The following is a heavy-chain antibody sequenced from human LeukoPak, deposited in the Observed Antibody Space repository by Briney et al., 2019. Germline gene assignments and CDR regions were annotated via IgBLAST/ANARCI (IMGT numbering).Heavy chain of an antibody. D-gene: IGHD1-26*01. CDR3: ARGYHSLDV. J-gene: IGHJ6*02. Sequence: GGSLRLSCAASGFTFSSYSMNWVRQAPGKGLEWVGRTRNKANSYTTVYAASVQGRFTVSRDDTKNSLYLQMNSLKTEDTAVYYCARGYHSLDVWGQGTTVTVSS. V-gene: IGHV3-72*01. CDR2: TRNKANSYTT. CDR1: GFTFSSYS.